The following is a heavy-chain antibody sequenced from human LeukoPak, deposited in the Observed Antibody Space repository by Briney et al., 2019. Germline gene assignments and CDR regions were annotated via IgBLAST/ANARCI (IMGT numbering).Heavy chain of an antibody. CDR1: PGITFSDYW. J-gene: IGHJ4*02. V-gene: IGHV3-7*03. CDR3: VGGIGWQPDY. CDR2: IRKDGRET. D-gene: IGHD6-19*01. Sequence: GGSLRLSCAASPGITFSDYWRNWVRQAPGKGLEWVAIIRKDGRETLYLDSVRGRFTISRDNAKSPVYLEINSLRAEDTAVYYCVGGIGWQPDYWGQGTLVTVSS.